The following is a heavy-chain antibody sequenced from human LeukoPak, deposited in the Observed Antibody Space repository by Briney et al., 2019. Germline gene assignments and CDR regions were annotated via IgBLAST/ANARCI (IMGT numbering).Heavy chain of an antibody. CDR2: IWYDGTNQ. Sequence: PGGSLRLSCTPSGFTFRDYGMHWVRQAPGKRLKGLAVIWYDGTNQYYADSAEGRFTIPRDNSQKTLYLQMNSLRPADTAVYYFARDSRGPATIQAYYFDCRREGTKVAV. CDR3: ARDSRGPATIQAYYFDC. D-gene: IGHD2-2*02. V-gene: IGHV3-33*01. J-gene: IGHJ4*02. CDR1: GFTFRDYG.